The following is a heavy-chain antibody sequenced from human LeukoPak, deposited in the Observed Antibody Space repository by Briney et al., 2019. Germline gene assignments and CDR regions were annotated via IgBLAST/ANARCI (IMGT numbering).Heavy chain of an antibody. CDR3: ARSQDYGSGSYLHYGMDV. D-gene: IGHD3-10*01. J-gene: IGHJ6*02. CDR2: INHSGST. CDR1: GGSFSGYY. V-gene: IGHV4-34*01. Sequence: PSETLSLTCAVYGGSFSGYYWSWIRQPPGKGLEWIGEINHSGSTNYNPSLKSRVTISVDTSKNQFSLKLSSVTAADTAVYYCARSQDYGSGSYLHYGMDVWGQGTTVTVSS.